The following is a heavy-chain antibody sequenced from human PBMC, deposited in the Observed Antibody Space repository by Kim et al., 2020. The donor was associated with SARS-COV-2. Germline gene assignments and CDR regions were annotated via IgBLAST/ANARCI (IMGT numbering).Heavy chain of an antibody. J-gene: IGHJ4*02. CDR1: GGSISSSSYY. Sequence: SETLSLTCTVSGGSISSSSYYWGWIRQPPGKGLEWIGSIYYSGSTYYNPSLKSRVTISVDTSKNQFSLKLSSVTAADTAVYYCAGNPVGQQLVPYWGQGTLVTVSS. CDR2: IYYSGST. V-gene: IGHV4-39*01. CDR3: AGNPVGQQLVPY. D-gene: IGHD6-6*01.